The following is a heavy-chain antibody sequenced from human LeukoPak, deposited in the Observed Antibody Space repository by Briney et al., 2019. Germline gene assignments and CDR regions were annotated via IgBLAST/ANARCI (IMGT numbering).Heavy chain of an antibody. CDR1: GFTFSSYW. CDR2: IYYSGST. D-gene: IGHD6-19*01. CDR3: ARDLGIAVAKTISTWFDP. J-gene: IGHJ5*02. V-gene: IGHV4-39*01. Sequence: PGGSLRLSCAASGFTFSSYWMSWVRQAPGKGLEWIGSIYYSGSTYYNPSLKSRVTISVDTSKNQFSLKLSSVTAADTAVYYCARDLGIAVAKTISTWFDPWGQGTLVTVSS.